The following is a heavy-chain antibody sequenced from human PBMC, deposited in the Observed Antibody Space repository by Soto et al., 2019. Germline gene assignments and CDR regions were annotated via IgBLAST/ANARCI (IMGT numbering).Heavy chain of an antibody. J-gene: IGHJ4*02. CDR3: ARHYLNTNGDYFDY. CDR1: GGSLSSSSYY. CDR2: IYYRGST. V-gene: IGHV4-39*01. Sequence: SETLSLTCTVSGGSLSSSSYYWGWIRQPPGKGLEWIASIYYRGSTYYNPSLKSRVTISVDTSKNQVSLILSSVTAADTAVYYCARHYLNTNGDYFDYWGQGTLVTVSS. D-gene: IGHD4-17*01.